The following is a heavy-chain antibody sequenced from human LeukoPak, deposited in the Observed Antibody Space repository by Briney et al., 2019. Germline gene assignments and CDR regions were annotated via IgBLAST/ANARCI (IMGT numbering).Heavy chain of an antibody. V-gene: IGHV3-74*01. CDR1: GFTFSSYW. Sequence: PGGSLRLSRAASGFTFSSYWMHWVRQAPGKGLVWVSRINSDGSSTSYADSVKGRFTISRDNAKNTLYLQMNSLRAEDTAVYYCARVQQGIAYYYGMDVWGQGTTVTVSS. D-gene: IGHD2-21*01. CDR2: INSDGSST. CDR3: ARVQQGIAYYYGMDV. J-gene: IGHJ6*02.